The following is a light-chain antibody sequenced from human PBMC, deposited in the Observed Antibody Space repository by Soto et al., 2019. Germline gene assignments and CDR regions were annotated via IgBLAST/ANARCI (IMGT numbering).Light chain of an antibody. V-gene: IGKV3D-20*02. CDR3: HQRSNWPLT. CDR1: QSVSSSF. J-gene: IGKJ4*01. Sequence: EIVLTQSPGTLSLSPGERATLSCRASQSVSSSFLAWYQQKPGQAPRLLIYGASNRAPGIPARFSGSGSETDFTLTISSLEPEDFAVYYCHQRSNWPLTFGGGTKVDIK. CDR2: GAS.